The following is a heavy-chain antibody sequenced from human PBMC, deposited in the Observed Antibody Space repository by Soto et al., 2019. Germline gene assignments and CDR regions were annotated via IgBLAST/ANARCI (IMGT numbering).Heavy chain of an antibody. J-gene: IGHJ4*02. V-gene: IGHV4-59*01. CDR2: IYYSGST. CDR3: ARGKRKVSFDY. CDR1: GGSISSYY. Sequence: SETLSLTCTVPGGSISSYYWSWIRQPPGKGLEWIGYIYYSGSTNYNPSLKSRVTISVDTSKNQFSLKLSSVTAADTAVYYCARGKRKVSFDYWGQGTLVTVSS.